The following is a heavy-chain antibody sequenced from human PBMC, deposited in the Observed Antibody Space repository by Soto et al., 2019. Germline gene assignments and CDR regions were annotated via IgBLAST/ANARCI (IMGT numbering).Heavy chain of an antibody. CDR1: GFAFSDYY. V-gene: IGHV4-39*01. Sequence: GSLRLSCAASGFAFSDYYWGWIRQPPGKGLEWIGSIYYSGSTYYNPSLKSRVTISVDTSKNQFSLKLSSVTAADTAVYYCARHWWRSRTTVTTPSRIYYYYYYGMDVWGQGTTVTVSS. J-gene: IGHJ6*02. D-gene: IGHD4-17*01. CDR3: ARHWWRSRTTVTTPSRIYYYYYYGMDV. CDR2: IYYSGST.